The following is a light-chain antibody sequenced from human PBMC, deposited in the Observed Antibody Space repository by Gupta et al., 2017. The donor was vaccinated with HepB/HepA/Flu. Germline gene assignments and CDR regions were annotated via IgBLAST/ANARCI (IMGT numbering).Light chain of an antibody. J-gene: IGLJ2*01. CDR1: NSNIGTKY. V-gene: IGLV1-47*01. CDR2: RNN. CDR3: AAWDDSLSGLVL. Sequence: QSVLTQPPSASGTPGQRVTISCSGSNSNIGTKYVYWYQQLPGAAPKLLIFRNNQRLSGVPDRFSGSKSGTSASLAISGLRSEEEADYYCAAWDDSLSGLVLFGGGTKVTVL.